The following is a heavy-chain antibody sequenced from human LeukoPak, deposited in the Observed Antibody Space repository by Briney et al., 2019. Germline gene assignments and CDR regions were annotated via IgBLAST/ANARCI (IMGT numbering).Heavy chain of an antibody. D-gene: IGHD3-22*01. Sequence: PGGSLRLSCAPSGFTFNDYGMSWVRQGPGKGLEWVSGINWNGGYTAYADSVKGRFTISRDNAKNSLYLQMNSLTAGDTALYYCPRTYYDSSVDSDYWGQGTLVTVSS. CDR2: INWNGGYT. J-gene: IGHJ4*02. CDR3: PRTYYDSSVDSDY. V-gene: IGHV3-20*04. CDR1: GFTFNDYG.